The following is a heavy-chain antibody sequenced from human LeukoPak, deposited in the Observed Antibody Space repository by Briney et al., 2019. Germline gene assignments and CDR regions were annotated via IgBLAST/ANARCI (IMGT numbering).Heavy chain of an antibody. CDR3: AKDVVTGPYYYYGLDV. CDR2: IWFDGSNK. D-gene: IGHD2-21*02. J-gene: IGHJ6*02. Sequence: GRSLRLSCAASGFTFSTHAMHWVRQAPGMGLEWVAFIWFDGSNKYYADFVKGRFTISKDNSKNTLYLQMNSVRAEDTAVYHCAKDVVTGPYYYYGLDVWGQGTTVIVSS. V-gene: IGHV3-33*06. CDR1: GFTFSTHA.